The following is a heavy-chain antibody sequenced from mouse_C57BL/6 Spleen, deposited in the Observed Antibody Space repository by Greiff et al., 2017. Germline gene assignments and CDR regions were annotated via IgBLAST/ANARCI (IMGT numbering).Heavy chain of an antibody. CDR2: IDPANGNT. Sequence: EVKLVESVAELVRPGASVKLSCTASGFNIKNTYMHWVKQRPEQGLEWIGRIDPANGNTKYAPQFQGKATITADTSSNTAYLQLSSLTSEDTAIYYCARGGSSYRWYFDVWGTGTTVTVSS. CDR3: ARGGSSYRWYFDV. CDR1: GFNIKNTY. J-gene: IGHJ1*03. V-gene: IGHV14-3*01. D-gene: IGHD1-1*01.